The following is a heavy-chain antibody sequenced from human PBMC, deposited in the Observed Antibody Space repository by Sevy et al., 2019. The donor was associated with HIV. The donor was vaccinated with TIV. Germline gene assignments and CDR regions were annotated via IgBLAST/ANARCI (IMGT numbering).Heavy chain of an antibody. CDR3: ARGREVREHYRMYV. D-gene: IGHD3-10*01. CDR2: MNPKTGKT. J-gene: IGHJ6*02. V-gene: IGHV1-8*01. CDR1: GYTFSFYL. Sequence: ASVKVSCKASGYTFSFYLFNWVRQASGQGLEWMGWMNPKTGKTGYAQRFQGRVTMTRNTSISTAYMELISLRSEDTAVYYCARGREVREHYRMYVWGQGTTVTVSS.